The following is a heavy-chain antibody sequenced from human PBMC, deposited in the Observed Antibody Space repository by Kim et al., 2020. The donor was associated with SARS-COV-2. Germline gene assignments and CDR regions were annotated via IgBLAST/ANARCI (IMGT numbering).Heavy chain of an antibody. V-gene: IGHV3-48*04. Sequence: GGSLRLSCAASGFTFSQYNMNWVRQAPGKGLEWVSDINGPGAITYYADSVKGRFTISRDNAKNSLYLQMNNLRAEDTAVYYCVRDGWRGYEIDGWGQGTT. J-gene: IGHJ6*02. D-gene: IGHD1-1*01. CDR1: GFTFSQYN. CDR3: VRDGWRGYEIDG. CDR2: INGPGAIT.